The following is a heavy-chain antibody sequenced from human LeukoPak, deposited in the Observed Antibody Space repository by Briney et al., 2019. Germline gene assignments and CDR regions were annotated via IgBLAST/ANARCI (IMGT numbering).Heavy chain of an antibody. J-gene: IGHJ4*02. CDR2: IYYSGST. D-gene: IGHD2-2*01. V-gene: IGHV4-30-4*01. CDR3: ARVIVVVPAANPLFDY. CDR1: GSSISSGDYY. Sequence: KPSETLSLTCTVSGSSISSGDYYWSWIRQPPGKGLEWIGYIYYSGSTYYNPSLKSRVTISVDTSKNQFSLKLSSVTAADTAVYYCARVIVVVPAANPLFDYWGQGTLVTVSS.